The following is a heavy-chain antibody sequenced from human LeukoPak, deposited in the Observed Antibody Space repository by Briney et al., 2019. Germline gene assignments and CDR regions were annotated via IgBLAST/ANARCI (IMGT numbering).Heavy chain of an antibody. Sequence: PGGSLRLSCAASGFTFVDYGMSWVRQAPGKGLEWVSGIDWSGGSTGYADSVKGRFTISRDNAKNSLYLQMNSLRAEDTALYYCARPGPTFGGVITYFDYWGQGTLVTVSS. CDR2: IDWSGGST. D-gene: IGHD3-16*02. V-gene: IGHV3-20*04. J-gene: IGHJ4*02. CDR3: ARPGPTFGGVITYFDY. CDR1: GFTFVDYG.